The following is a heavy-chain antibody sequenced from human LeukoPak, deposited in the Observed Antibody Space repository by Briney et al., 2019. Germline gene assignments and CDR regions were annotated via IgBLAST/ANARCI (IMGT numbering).Heavy chain of an antibody. CDR2: IIPIFGTA. CDR1: GGTFSSYA. V-gene: IGHV1-69*06. Sequence: GASVKVSCKASGGTFSSYAISWVRQAPGQGLEWMGGIIPIFGTANYAQKFQGRVTITADKSTSTAYMELSSLRSEDTAVYYCARTRYCTNGVCYPNYYMDVWGKGTTVTVSS. CDR3: ARTRYCTNGVCYPNYYMDV. J-gene: IGHJ6*03. D-gene: IGHD2-8*01.